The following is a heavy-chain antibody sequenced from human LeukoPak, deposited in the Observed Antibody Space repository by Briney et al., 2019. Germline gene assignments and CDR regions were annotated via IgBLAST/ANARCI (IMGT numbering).Heavy chain of an antibody. CDR3: ATASTVTTERGSVVRAFDI. CDR2: MNPNSGNT. D-gene: IGHD4-17*01. Sequence: ASVKVSCKASGYTFTSYDINWVRQATGQGLEWMGRMNPNSGNTGYAQKFQGRVTMTRSTSISTAYMELSSLRSEDTAVYYCATASTVTTERGSVVRAFDIWGQGTMVTVSS. J-gene: IGHJ3*02. V-gene: IGHV1-8*01. CDR1: GYTFTSYD.